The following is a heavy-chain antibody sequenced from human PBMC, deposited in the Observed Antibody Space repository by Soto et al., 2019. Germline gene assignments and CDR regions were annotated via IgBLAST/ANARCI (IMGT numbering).Heavy chain of an antibody. V-gene: IGHV3-23*01. J-gene: IGHJ6*03. CDR1: GFTFSSYA. CDR3: AKGAAPRPYYYMDV. Sequence: EVQLLESGGGLVQPGGSLRLSCAASGFTFSSYAMSWVRQAPGKGLEWVSAICGSGDSTYYADSVKGRFTISRDNSKNTLYLQMNSLRAEDTAVYYWAKGAAPRPYYYMDVWGKGTTVTVSS. CDR2: ICGSGDST.